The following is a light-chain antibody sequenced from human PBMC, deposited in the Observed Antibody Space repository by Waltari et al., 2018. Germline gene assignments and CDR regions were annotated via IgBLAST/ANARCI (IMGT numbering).Light chain of an antibody. CDR1: QDITTY. Sequence: DIQLTQSPSLLSASVGDRVTITCRASQDITTYLAWSQQKPGRAPKLLIYSESSLQGGVPSRFIGRGSVREFTLTISSLQPEDFATYYCQHHNSYPRMYTFGHGTQVEIK. J-gene: IGKJ2*01. CDR2: SES. CDR3: QHHNSYPRMYT. V-gene: IGKV1-9*01.